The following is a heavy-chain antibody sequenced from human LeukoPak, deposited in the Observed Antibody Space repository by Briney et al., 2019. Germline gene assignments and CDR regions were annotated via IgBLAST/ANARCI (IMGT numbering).Heavy chain of an antibody. J-gene: IGHJ4*02. Sequence: SQTLSLXCTVSGGSISSGSYYWSWSRQPAGKGPEWIGRIYTSGSTNYNPSLKSRVAISVDTSKNQFSLKLSSVTAADTAVYYCAREHCSSTSCYTNEGFDYWGQGTLVTVSS. CDR1: GGSISSGSYY. CDR2: IYTSGST. CDR3: AREHCSSTSCYTNEGFDY. D-gene: IGHD2-2*02. V-gene: IGHV4-61*02.